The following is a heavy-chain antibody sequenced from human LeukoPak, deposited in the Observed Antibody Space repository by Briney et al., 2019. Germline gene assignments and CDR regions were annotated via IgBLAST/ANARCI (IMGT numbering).Heavy chain of an antibody. Sequence: GGSLRLSCAASGFTFSSYAMSRVRQAPGKGLEWVSSISGSGGSTFYADSVKGRFTISRDNSKNTLSLQMNSLRAEDTAVYYCARGATYAYYQDYWGQGTLVTVSS. CDR3: ARGATYAYYQDY. CDR1: GFTFSSYA. J-gene: IGHJ4*02. V-gene: IGHV3-23*01. D-gene: IGHD1-26*01. CDR2: ISGSGGST.